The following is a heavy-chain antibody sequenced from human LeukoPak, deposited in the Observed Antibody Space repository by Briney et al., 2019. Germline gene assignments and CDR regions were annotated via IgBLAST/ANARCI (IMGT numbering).Heavy chain of an antibody. CDR3: VRSGYDYDWFDP. CDR2: IIAILDTA. J-gene: IGHJ5*02. V-gene: IGHV1-69*08. CDR1: GGSFSDYS. Sequence: ASVKVSCKASGGSFSDYSISWVRQAPGQGLEWMGRIIAILDTAHYAQKFQGRFTITADKSTTTVYMELNSLRSDDTAVYYCVRSGYDYDWFDPWGQGTLVTVSS. D-gene: IGHD5-12*01.